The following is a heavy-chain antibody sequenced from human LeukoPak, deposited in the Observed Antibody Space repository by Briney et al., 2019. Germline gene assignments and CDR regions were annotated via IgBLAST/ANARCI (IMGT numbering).Heavy chain of an antibody. D-gene: IGHD6-19*01. CDR1: GGSISSYY. J-gene: IGHJ4*02. Sequence: SETLSLTCTASGGSISSYYWSWIRQPPGKGLEWIGYIYYSGSTNYNPSLKSRVTISVDTSKNQFSLKLSSVTAADTAVYYCARVRSPSGWYRVREYYFDYWGQGTLVTVSS. CDR2: IYYSGST. CDR3: ARVRSPSGWYRVREYYFDY. V-gene: IGHV4-59*01.